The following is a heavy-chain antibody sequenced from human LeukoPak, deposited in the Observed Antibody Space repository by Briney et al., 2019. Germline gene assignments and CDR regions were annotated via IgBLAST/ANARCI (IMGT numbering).Heavy chain of an antibody. CDR2: INAGNGNT. J-gene: IGHJ4*02. V-gene: IGHV1-3*03. CDR3: ARGIWTSHTVGYYFDN. D-gene: IGHD6-13*01. CDR1: GYTFTNYA. Sequence: GASVKVSCKASGYTFTNYAVNWVRQAPGQRLEWMGWINAGNGNTKYSQKFQDRVTRTRDASASTAYMELSSLRSEDMAVYYCARGIWTSHTVGYYFDNWGQGTLVTVSS.